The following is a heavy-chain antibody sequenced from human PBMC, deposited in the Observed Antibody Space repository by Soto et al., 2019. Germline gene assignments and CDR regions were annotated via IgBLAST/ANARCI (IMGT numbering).Heavy chain of an antibody. D-gene: IGHD1-26*01. V-gene: IGHV3-30*18. CDR2: ISYDGSNK. CDR3: AKDVGGSSPQDYYYYGMDV. Sequence: GGSLRLSCAGSGFTFSSYGMHWVRQAPGKGLEWVAVISYDGSNKYYAGSVKGRFTISRDNSKNTLYLQMNSLRAEDTAVYYCAKDVGGSSPQDYYYYGMDVWGQGTTVTVS. J-gene: IGHJ6*02. CDR1: GFTFSSYG.